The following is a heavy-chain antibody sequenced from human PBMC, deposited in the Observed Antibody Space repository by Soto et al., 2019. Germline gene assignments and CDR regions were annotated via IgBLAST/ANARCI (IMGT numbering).Heavy chain of an antibody. Sequence: PSETLSLTCTVSGGSISSSSHYLGWIRQPPGKGLEWIGSIHSSGSSFSNASLKSRFTISRDNSKNTLFLQMDSLRVDDTGVYYCALTRRSSLLEVAGPGFEYWGQGTLVTVSS. D-gene: IGHD6-19*01. V-gene: IGHV4-39*01. J-gene: IGHJ4*02. CDR2: IHSSGSS. CDR1: GGSISSSSHY. CDR3: ALTRRSSLLEVAGPGFEY.